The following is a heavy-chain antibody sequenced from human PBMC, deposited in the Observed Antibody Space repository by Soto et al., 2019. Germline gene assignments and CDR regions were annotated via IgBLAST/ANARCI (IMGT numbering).Heavy chain of an antibody. D-gene: IGHD1-26*01. CDR2: MRVASRGP. CDR1: GFNGANSS. V-gene: IGHV1-58*01. CDR3: AAGVTRSYNKAPYAFDM. Sequence: ASVKVACKASGFNGANSSVHWVRQARGQSVQWMGCMRVASRGPSYAENVEERVTIAMVTSTSTVYMELSSLRSEDTAVYFCAAGVTRSYNKAPYAFDMWGQGTLVTVSS. J-gene: IGHJ3*02.